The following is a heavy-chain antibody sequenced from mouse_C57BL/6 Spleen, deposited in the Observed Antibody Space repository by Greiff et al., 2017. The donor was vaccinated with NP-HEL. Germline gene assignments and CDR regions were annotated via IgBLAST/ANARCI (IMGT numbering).Heavy chain of an antibody. CDR1: GFTFSSYA. D-gene: IGHD1-1*01. J-gene: IGHJ2*01. CDR3: AIAGLYYYGSSPYYFDY. V-gene: IGHV5-4*03. Sequence: DVKLVESGGGLVKPGGSLKLSCAASGFTFSSYAMSWVRQTPEKRLEWVATISDGGSYTYYPDNVKGRFTISIDNAKNNLYLQMGHLKSEDTAMYYCAIAGLYYYGSSPYYFDYWGQGTTLTVSS. CDR2: ISDGGSYT.